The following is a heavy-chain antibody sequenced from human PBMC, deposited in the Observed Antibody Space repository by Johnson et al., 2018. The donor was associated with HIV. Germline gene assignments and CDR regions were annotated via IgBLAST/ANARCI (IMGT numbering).Heavy chain of an antibody. D-gene: IGHD3-10*01. J-gene: IGHJ3*02. Sequence: VQLVESGGGLVKPGGSLRLSCAASGFTFSSYAMHWVRQAPGKGLEYVSAISSAGGTTYYANSVKGRFTISRDNSKNTVYLQMNSLRAEDTAVYYCAKSPMVRGSEGAFDIWGQGTMVTVSS. CDR1: GFTFSSYA. CDR2: ISSAGGTT. V-gene: IGHV3-64*01. CDR3: AKSPMVRGSEGAFDI.